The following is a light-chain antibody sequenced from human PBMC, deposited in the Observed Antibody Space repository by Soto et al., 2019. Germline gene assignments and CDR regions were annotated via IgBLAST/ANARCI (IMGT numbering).Light chain of an antibody. V-gene: IGLV2-14*01. CDR2: EVS. CDR3: SSYTSSSTLV. CDR1: SSDVGGYNY. Sequence: QSALTQPASLSGSPGQSITISCTGTSSDVGGYNYVSWYQQHPGKAPKLKIYEVSNRPSGVSNRFSGSKSGNTASLTISGLQAEDEADYYCSSYTSSSTLVFGGGTKVTV. J-gene: IGLJ2*01.